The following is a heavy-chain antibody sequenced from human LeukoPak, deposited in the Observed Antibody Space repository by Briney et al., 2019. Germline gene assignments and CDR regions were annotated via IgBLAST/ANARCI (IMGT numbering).Heavy chain of an antibody. CDR1: GGSFSGYY. Sequence: SETLSLTCAVYGGSFSGYYWGWIRQPPGKGLEWIGEINHSGSTNYNPSLKSRVTISVDTSKNQFSLKLSSVTAADTAVYYCARGVETTVTTGPLDYWGQGTLVTVSS. V-gene: IGHV4-34*01. CDR2: INHSGST. CDR3: ARGVETTVTTGPLDY. D-gene: IGHD4-17*01. J-gene: IGHJ4*02.